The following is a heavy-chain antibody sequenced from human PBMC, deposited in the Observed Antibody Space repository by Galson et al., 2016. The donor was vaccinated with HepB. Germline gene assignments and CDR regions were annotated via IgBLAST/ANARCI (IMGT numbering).Heavy chain of an antibody. CDR1: GFTLRNYW. CDR3: ARDVGGLMEGVRDGNLYYDAFDV. V-gene: IGHV3-7*03. J-gene: IGHJ3*01. Sequence: SLRLSCAASGFTLRNYWMTWVRQAPGKGLEWVANINEDGTKRNYMESMKGRFTISRDSAQNSLYLQMYSLTAEDTAMYFCARDVGGLMEGVRDGNLYYDAFDVWGHGTMVTVSS. D-gene: IGHD3-10*01. CDR2: INEDGTKR.